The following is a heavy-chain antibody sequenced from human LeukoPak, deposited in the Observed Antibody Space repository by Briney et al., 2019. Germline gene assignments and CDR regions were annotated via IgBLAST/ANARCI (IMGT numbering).Heavy chain of an antibody. Sequence: SETLSLTCTVSGGSISSYYWSWIRQPPGKGLEWIGYISYSGSTNCNPSLKSRVTISVDTSKKQFSLKLSSVTAADTAVYYCARASGLLRFLEWLPAYFDYWGQGALVTVSS. CDR1: GGSISSYY. J-gene: IGHJ4*02. CDR3: ARASGLLRFLEWLPAYFDY. V-gene: IGHV4-59*01. CDR2: ISYSGST. D-gene: IGHD3-3*01.